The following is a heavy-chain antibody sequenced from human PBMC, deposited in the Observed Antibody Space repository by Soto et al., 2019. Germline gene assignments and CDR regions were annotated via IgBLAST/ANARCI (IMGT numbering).Heavy chain of an antibody. CDR1: GYTFTGYY. CDR3: ARDGSVDTAMVNYYYYYGMDV. Sequence: ASVKVSCKASGYTFTGYYMHWVRQTPGQGLEWMGWINPNSGGTNYAQKFQGWVTMTRDTSISTAYMELSRLRSDDTAVYYCARDGSVDTAMVNYYYYYGMDVWGQGTTVTVSS. CDR2: INPNSGGT. J-gene: IGHJ6*02. V-gene: IGHV1-2*04. D-gene: IGHD5-18*01.